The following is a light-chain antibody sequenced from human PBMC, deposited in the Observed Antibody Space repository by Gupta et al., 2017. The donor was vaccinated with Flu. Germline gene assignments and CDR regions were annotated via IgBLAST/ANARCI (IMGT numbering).Light chain of an antibody. V-gene: IGKV2-28*01. CDR1: RSLLNSSGYNH. Sequence: NSSTCRRSLLNSSGYNHLAWYLQKPGQSPNLLIYLSFNRDSGVPDRFSGSGSGTDFTLEISRVEAEDVGIYYCKQDLQTPYTFGQGTKLEIK. CDR2: LSF. CDR3: KQDLQTPYT. J-gene: IGKJ2*01.